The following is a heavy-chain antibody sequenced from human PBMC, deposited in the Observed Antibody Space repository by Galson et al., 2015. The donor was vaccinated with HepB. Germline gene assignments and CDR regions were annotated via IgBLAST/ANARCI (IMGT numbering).Heavy chain of an antibody. Sequence: SLRLSCAASGFTFSSNAMAWVRQAPGKGLEWVSTIGGRGITTHYADPVKGRFTISRDNSKNTLYLQMNCLRAEDTAVYYCTEGGGGTYSDYWGQGTLVTVSS. CDR3: TEGGGGTYSDY. CDR1: GFTFSSNA. V-gene: IGHV3-23*01. J-gene: IGHJ4*02. D-gene: IGHD1-26*01. CDR2: IGGRGITT.